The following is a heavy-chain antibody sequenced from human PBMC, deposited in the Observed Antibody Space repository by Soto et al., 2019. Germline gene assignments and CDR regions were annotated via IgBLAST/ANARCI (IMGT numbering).Heavy chain of an antibody. CDR1: GESVTSHC. V-gene: IGHV4-59*02. CDR3: ARGGSRSSSHYYYYMDV. D-gene: IGHD2-2*01. J-gene: IGHJ6*03. CDR2: MHYTGSS. Sequence: SETLSLTCSFPGESVTSHCLTWIRQSPEKGLEWIGEMHYTGSSHYNPSLKSRVTISVDTSKNQFSLKLSSVTAADTAVYYCARGGSRSSSHYYYYMDVWGKGTTVTVSS.